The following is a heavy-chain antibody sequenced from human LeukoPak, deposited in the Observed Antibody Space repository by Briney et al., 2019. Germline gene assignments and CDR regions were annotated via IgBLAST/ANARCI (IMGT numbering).Heavy chain of an antibody. CDR2: IYSGGST. D-gene: IGHD3/OR15-3a*01. CDR3: AKDLISDGYYGMDV. J-gene: IGHJ6*02. Sequence: GGSLRLSCAASGFIVSNNYMSWVRQTPGKGLEWVAVIYSGGSTFYTDSVKGRFTISRDNSKNTLYLQMNSLRAEDTAVYYCAKDLISDGYYGMDVWGQGTTVTVSS. CDR1: GFIVSNNY. V-gene: IGHV3-66*01.